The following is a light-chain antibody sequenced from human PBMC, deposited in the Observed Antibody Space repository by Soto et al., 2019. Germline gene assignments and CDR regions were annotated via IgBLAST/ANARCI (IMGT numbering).Light chain of an antibody. V-gene: IGLV2-23*01. CDR1: SSDVGSYNL. Sequence: QSVLTQPASVSGSSGQSITISCTGTSSDVGSYNLVSWHQRHPGKAPKLIIYEGDKRPSGVSNRFSGSKSGNTASLTISGLQAEDEADYYCCSYSYGSTLVFGGGTKVTVL. CDR3: CSYSYGSTLV. CDR2: EGD. J-gene: IGLJ2*01.